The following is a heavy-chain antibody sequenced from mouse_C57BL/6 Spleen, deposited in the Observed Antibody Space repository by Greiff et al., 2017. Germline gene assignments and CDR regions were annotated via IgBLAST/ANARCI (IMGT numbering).Heavy chain of an antibody. CDR1: GYTFTSYW. J-gene: IGHJ4*01. Sequence: VQLQQPGAELVKPGASVKLSCKASGYTFTSYWMQWVKQRPGQGLEWIGEIDPSDSYTNYNQKFKGKATLTVDTSSSTAYMQLSSLTSEDSAVYYCASNDDDDAMDYWGQGTPVTVSS. V-gene: IGHV1-50*01. CDR3: ASNDDDDAMDY. CDR2: IDPSDSYT. D-gene: IGHD2-4*01.